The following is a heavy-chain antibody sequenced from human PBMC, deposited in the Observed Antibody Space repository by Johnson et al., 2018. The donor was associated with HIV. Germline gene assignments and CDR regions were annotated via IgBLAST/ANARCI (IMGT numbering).Heavy chain of an antibody. CDR1: GFTFDDYG. CDR3: AREAITMARGRAFDI. D-gene: IGHD3-10*01. Sequence: VQLVESGGGVVRPGGSLRLSCVASGFTFDDYGMIWVRQAPGKGLEWVSGINWTGGSTGYADSVKGRFTISRDNAKKSLYLQMKSLRAEDTAVYCCAREAITMARGRAFDIWGQGTMVTVSS. J-gene: IGHJ3*02. CDR2: INWTGGST. V-gene: IGHV3-20*04.